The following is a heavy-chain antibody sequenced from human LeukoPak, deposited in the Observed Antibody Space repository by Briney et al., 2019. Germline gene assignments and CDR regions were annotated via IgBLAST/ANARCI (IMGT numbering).Heavy chain of an antibody. CDR2: ISSSSSYI. J-gene: IGHJ4*02. CDR3: ARAPVYCSSTSCYSPSGFDY. D-gene: IGHD2-2*01. Sequence: GGSLRLSCAASGFTSSSYSMNWVRQAPGKGLEWVSSISSSSSYIYYADSVKGRFTISRDNAKNSLYLQMNSLRAEDTAVYYCARAPVYCSSTSCYSPSGFDYWGQGTLVTVSS. V-gene: IGHV3-21*01. CDR1: GFTSSSYS.